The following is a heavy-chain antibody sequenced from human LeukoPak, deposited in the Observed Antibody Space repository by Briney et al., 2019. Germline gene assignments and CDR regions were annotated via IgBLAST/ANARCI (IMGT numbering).Heavy chain of an antibody. CDR1: GFTFRSYS. D-gene: IGHD2-21*01. V-gene: IGHV3-48*02. Sequence: QSGGSLRLSCAASGFTFRSYSMNWVRQAPGKGLEWISYISSTGSTIYYADSVKGRFTISRDNAKNSLYLQMNSLRDEDTAVYYCARESIPLGYWGQGILVTVSS. CDR3: ARESIPLGY. CDR2: ISSTGSTI. J-gene: IGHJ4*02.